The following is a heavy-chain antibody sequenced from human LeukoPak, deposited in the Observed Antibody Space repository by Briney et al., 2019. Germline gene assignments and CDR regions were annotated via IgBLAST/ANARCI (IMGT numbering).Heavy chain of an antibody. Sequence: ASVKVSCKASGYTFTSYYMHWVRQAPGQGLEWMGRIIPILGIANYAQKFQGRVTITADKSTSTAYMELSSLRSEDTAVYYCARARRYYGPGDQPDYWGQGTLVTVSS. V-gene: IGHV1-69*04. CDR1: GYTFTSYY. CDR3: ARARRYYGPGDQPDY. D-gene: IGHD3-10*01. J-gene: IGHJ4*02. CDR2: IIPILGIA.